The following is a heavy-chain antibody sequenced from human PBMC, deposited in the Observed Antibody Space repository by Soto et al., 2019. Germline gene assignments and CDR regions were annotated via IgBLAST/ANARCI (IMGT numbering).Heavy chain of an antibody. CDR2: IDYSGTA. CDR3: ARTTGRHLDF. V-gene: IGHV4-39*01. CDR1: YGSISVSDFF. D-gene: IGHD4-17*01. J-gene: IGHJ4*02. Sequence: SETLSLSCTVSYGSISVSDFFWCWVRQPPGKGLEWIGNIDYSGTAYFNPSLGTRVTFPVDTSKNQFSLTLYSVTAADTAVYYCARTTGRHLDFWGQGILVTSPQ.